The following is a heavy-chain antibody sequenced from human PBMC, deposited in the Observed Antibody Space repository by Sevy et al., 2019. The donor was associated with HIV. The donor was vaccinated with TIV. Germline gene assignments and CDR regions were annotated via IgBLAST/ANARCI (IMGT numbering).Heavy chain of an antibody. Sequence: QLGVSLRLSCAASRFTFSTYWMTWVRQAPGKGLEWVANINQDGSKKNYVDSMKGRFTISRDNAKNSLYVQMNSLRAEDTAVYYCARVGIFEGSESHFRFIDYWGQGILVTVSS. CDR3: ARVGIFEGSESHFRFIDY. CDR2: INQDGSKK. J-gene: IGHJ4*02. D-gene: IGHD3-10*01. V-gene: IGHV3-7*01. CDR1: RFTFSTYW.